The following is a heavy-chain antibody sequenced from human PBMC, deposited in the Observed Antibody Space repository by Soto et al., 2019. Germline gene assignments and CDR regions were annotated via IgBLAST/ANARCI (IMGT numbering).Heavy chain of an antibody. D-gene: IGHD4-17*01. V-gene: IGHV4-59*08. CDR3: ARSGTFYGGDYYYYMDV. Sequence: SETLSLTCTVSGGSISSYYWSWIRQPPGKGLEWIGYIYYSGSTNYNPSLKSRVTISVDTSKNQFSLKLSSVTAADTAVYYCARSGTFYGGDYYYYMDVWGKGTTVTVSS. CDR2: IYYSGST. J-gene: IGHJ6*03. CDR1: GGSISSYY.